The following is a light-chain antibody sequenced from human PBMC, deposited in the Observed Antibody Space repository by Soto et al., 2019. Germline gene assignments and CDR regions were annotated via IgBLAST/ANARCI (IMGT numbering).Light chain of an antibody. V-gene: IGKV3-20*01. CDR3: QQYGSSPVT. J-gene: IGKJ1*01. Sequence: EIVLTQSPATLSLSPGERATLSCRASQSISNYLAWYQQKPGQAPRLLIYAASSRATGIPARFSGSGSGTDFTLTISRLEPEDFAVYYCQQYGSSPVTFGQGTKVDNK. CDR1: QSISNY. CDR2: AAS.